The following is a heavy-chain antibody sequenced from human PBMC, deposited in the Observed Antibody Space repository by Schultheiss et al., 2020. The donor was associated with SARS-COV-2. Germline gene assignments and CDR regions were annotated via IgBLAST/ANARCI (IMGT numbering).Heavy chain of an antibody. CDR3: AKDVTGEAFDI. Sequence: GGSLRLSCAASGFTFSDYYMSWIRQAPGKGLEWVSAISGSGGSTYYADSVKGRFTISRDNSKNTLYLQMNSLRAEDTAVYYCAKDVTGEAFDIWGQGTMVTVSS. J-gene: IGHJ3*02. CDR1: GFTFSDYY. V-gene: IGHV3-23*01. CDR2: ISGSGGST. D-gene: IGHD7-27*01.